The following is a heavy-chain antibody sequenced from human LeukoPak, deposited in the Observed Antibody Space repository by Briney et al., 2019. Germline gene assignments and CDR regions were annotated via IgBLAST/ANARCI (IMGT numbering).Heavy chain of an antibody. V-gene: IGHV1-69*01. J-gene: IGHJ2*01. Sequence: SVKVSCKTSGGTFSRFAISWVRQAPGQGLEWMGGIIPIFGPANYAQKFQGRVTITADESTSTAYMELSSLRSEDTALYYCAKSTYYYGSGEGSNYWYFDLWGRGTLVTVSS. CDR1: GGTFSRFA. D-gene: IGHD3-10*01. CDR3: AKSTYYYGSGEGSNYWYFDL. CDR2: IIPIFGPA.